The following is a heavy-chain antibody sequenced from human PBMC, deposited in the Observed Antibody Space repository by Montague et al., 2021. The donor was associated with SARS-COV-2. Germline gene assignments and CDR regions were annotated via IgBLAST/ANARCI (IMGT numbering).Heavy chain of an antibody. CDR2: IYYSGCT. Sequence: SETLSLTCTVAGGSISGYYWSWIRQPPGKGLEWIGYIYYSGCTKYNPFLESRVTVSVDRSKNQVSLKLSSVTAADTAVYYCARLLRSCTNGVCRTYYYYAMDVWGQGTTVTVSS. J-gene: IGHJ6*02. V-gene: IGHV4-59*01. CDR1: GGSISGYY. CDR3: ARLLRSCTNGVCRTYYYYAMDV. D-gene: IGHD2-8*01.